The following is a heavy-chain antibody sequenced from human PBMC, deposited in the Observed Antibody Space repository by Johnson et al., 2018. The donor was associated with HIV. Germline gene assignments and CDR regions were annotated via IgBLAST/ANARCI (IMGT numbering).Heavy chain of an antibody. Sequence: QVQLVESGGGVVQPGRSLRLSCAASGFTFSSYAMHWVRQAPGKGLEWVAVISYDGSNKYYADSVKGRFTISRDNSKNTLYLQMNSLRAEDTAVYYCARVRGYSYGAHAFEIWGQGTMVTVAS. D-gene: IGHD5-18*01. V-gene: IGHV3-30-3*01. CDR3: ARVRGYSYGAHAFEI. CDR1: GFTFSSYA. CDR2: ISYDGSNK. J-gene: IGHJ3*02.